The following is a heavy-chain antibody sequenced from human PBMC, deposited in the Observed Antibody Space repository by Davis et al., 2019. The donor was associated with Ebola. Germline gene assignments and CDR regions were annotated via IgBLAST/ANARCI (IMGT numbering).Heavy chain of an antibody. Sequence: PGGSLRLSCAASGFTFSSYAMHWVRRAPGKGLEWVAVISYDGSNKYYADSVKGRFTISRDNSKNTLYLQMNSLRSEDTAVYYCARDRGVVIAPWYMDVWGKGTTVTVSS. CDR2: ISYDGSNK. V-gene: IGHV3-30-3*01. CDR1: GFTFSSYA. D-gene: IGHD2-21*01. J-gene: IGHJ6*03. CDR3: ARDRGVVIAPWYMDV.